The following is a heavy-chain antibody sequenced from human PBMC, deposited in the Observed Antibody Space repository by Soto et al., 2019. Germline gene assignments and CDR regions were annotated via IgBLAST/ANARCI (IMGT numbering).Heavy chain of an antibody. J-gene: IGHJ3*01. D-gene: IGHD6-13*01. CDR2: IYPGDSDT. Sequence: PGESLKISCKGSGYNFTNYWIGWVRQMPGKGLEWMGIIYPGDSDTRYSPSFQGQVTISADKSISTAYLQWSSLKASDTAMYYCASPGGIPAAGDDAYDVWGQGTMVTVSS. CDR1: GYNFTNYW. CDR3: ASPGGIPAAGDDAYDV. V-gene: IGHV5-51*01.